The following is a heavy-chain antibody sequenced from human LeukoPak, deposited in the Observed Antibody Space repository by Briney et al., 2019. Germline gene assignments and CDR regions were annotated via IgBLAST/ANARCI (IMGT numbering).Heavy chain of an antibody. CDR1: GYTFTVYY. CDR2: INPNSGCT. J-gene: IGHJ6*03. Sequence: ASVKVSCKASGYTFTVYYIHWVRQAPGQGLGWMGLINPNSGCTNYAQKFQGRVTMTRDTSISTAYMELSRLRSDDTAVYYCARDLGITGSQWVMDVWGKGTTVTVSS. D-gene: IGHD1-20*01. CDR3: ARDLGITGSQWVMDV. V-gene: IGHV1-2*02.